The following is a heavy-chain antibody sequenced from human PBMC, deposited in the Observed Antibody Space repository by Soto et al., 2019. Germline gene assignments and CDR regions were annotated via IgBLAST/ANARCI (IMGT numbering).Heavy chain of an antibody. D-gene: IGHD3-22*01. J-gene: IGHJ4*02. V-gene: IGHV1-18*01. CDR3: ARGYLYDSGRQYFFDY. CDR2: ISTYNGDT. Sequence: ASVKVSCKASGYTFTRSGISWVRQAPGQGLEWMGWISTYNGDTNYAQTFQGRVTMTTDTSTSTAYMELRSLRSDDTAVYFCARGYLYDSGRQYFFDYWGQGTLVTVSS. CDR1: GYTFTRSG.